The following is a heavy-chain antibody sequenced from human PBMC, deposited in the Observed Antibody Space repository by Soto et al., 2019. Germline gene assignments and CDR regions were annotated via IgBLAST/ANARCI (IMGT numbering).Heavy chain of an antibody. V-gene: IGHV3-49*04. CDR3: CRRTIGCNGVSEC. CDR2: MRSDAFSDER. D-gene: IGHD2-15*01. J-gene: IGHJ4*02. Sequence: PXGSLRLSCTPSGCTLGDYAMNCVRHAPGKWLEWVGFMRSDAFSDEREYAASVKSRLSSSRDDSKSILYLQKKSLSTAGAVVYSCCRRTIGCNGVSECWGQGTLVT. CDR1: GCTLGDYA.